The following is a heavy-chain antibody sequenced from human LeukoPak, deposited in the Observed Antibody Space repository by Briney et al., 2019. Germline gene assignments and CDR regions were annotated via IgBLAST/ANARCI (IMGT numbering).Heavy chain of an antibody. Sequence: PGGSLRLSCAASGFTFDDYGMSWVRQAPGKGLEWVSAISGSGGSTYYAGSVQGRFTVSRDNSKNTLYLQMNSLRAEDTAIYYCAKHTVAGDLHYWGQGTLVTVSS. J-gene: IGHJ4*02. CDR2: ISGSGGST. CDR1: GFTFDDYG. V-gene: IGHV3-23*01. D-gene: IGHD6-19*01. CDR3: AKHTVAGDLHY.